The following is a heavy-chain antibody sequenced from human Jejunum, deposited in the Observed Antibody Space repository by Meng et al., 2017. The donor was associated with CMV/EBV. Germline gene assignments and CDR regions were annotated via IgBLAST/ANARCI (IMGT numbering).Heavy chain of an antibody. Sequence: QYGPELGTPSHTPSLALATSGASVSANSVAWNWIRLSPSSCLEWLGRTYYRSQWYSEYTVSVRSRISITPDTSKNQFSLQLTSVTPDDTAVYYCARGEDSSLDYWGQGTLVTVSS. CDR2: TYYRSQWYS. CDR3: ARGEDSSLDY. J-gene: IGHJ4*02. V-gene: IGHV6-1*01. CDR1: GASVSANSVA. D-gene: IGHD6-13*01.